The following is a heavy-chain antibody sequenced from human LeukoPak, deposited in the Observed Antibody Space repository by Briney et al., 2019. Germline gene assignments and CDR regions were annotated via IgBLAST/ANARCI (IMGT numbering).Heavy chain of an antibody. J-gene: IGHJ4*02. D-gene: IGHD3-22*01. Sequence: TSVKVSCKASGFTFTSSAMQWVRQARGQRLEWIGWIVVVSGNTNYAQKFQERVTITKDMSTSTAYMELSSLRSEDTAVYYCAAHFDYYDSSGYNDYWGQGTLVTVSS. CDR2: IVVVSGNT. V-gene: IGHV1-58*02. CDR3: AAHFDYYDSSGYNDY. CDR1: GFTFTSSA.